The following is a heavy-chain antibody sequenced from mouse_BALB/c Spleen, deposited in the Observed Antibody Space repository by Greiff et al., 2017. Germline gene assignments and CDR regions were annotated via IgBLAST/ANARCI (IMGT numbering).Heavy chain of an antibody. CDR3: VRDRGLLRFAY. Sequence: VQGVESGPGLVAPSQSLSITCTVSGFSLTSYDISWIRQPPGKGLEWLGVIWTGGGTNYNSAFMSRLSISKDNSKSQVFLKMNSLQTDDTAIYYCVRDRGLLRFAYWGQGTLVTVSA. V-gene: IGHV2-9-2*01. CDR2: IWTGGGT. CDR1: GFSLTSYD. D-gene: IGHD2-3*01. J-gene: IGHJ3*01.